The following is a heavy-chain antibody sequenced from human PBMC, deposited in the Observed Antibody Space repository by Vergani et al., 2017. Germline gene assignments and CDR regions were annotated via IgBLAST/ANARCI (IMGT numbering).Heavy chain of an antibody. CDR1: FDSIRNLY. J-gene: IGHJ5*02. CDR3: ASDTHSGQRADR. CDR2: IHYSENT. Sequence: QVQLQESGPGLVKSSETLSLTCSVSFDSIRNLYCNWIRQPPGKGLEWIGSIHYSENTNYNPSLKIRVTISVDTSKNQFSLTLTSVTAADTAGYYCASDTHSGQRADRWGQGILVTVTS. V-gene: IGHV4-59*11. D-gene: IGHD6-19*01.